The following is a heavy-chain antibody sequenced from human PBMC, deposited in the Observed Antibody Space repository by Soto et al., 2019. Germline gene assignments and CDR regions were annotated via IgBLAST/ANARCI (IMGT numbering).Heavy chain of an antibody. D-gene: IGHD5-12*01. Sequence: QVQLHQWGAGLLKPSETLSLTCAVFDESLSDYYYTWTRQPPGKGLEWIGEIHPSGSTQYNPSLPARVTLSPDPSKKQFSLTLLSVSAADTAVYYCSRGIDGYGGGRTWGQGTLVTVSS. J-gene: IGHJ5*02. CDR3: SRGIDGYGGGRT. V-gene: IGHV4-34*01. CDR2: IHPSGST. CDR1: DESLSDYY.